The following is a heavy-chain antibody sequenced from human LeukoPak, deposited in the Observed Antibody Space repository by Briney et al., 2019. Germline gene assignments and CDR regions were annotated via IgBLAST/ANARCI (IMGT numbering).Heavy chain of an antibody. D-gene: IGHD3-9*01. CDR2: IYYSWDT. J-gene: IGHJ3*02. CDR1: GGSISSTSYY. CDR3: ARSYYDILTGADAFDI. Sequence: SETLSLTCTVSGGSISSTSYYWGWIRQPPGKGLEWIGSIYYSWDTYYNPSLKSRVTISVDTSKNQFSLKLSSVTAADTAVYYCARSYYDILTGADAFDIWGQGTMVTVSS. V-gene: IGHV4-39*01.